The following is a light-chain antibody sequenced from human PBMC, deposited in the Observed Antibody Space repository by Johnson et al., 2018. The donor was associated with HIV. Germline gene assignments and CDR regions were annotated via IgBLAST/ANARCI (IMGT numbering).Light chain of an antibody. CDR3: STWSGSLN. Sequence: VLTQPPSVSAAPGQKVTISCSGGTSNIGNNYVSWYRRLPGTAPKLLIYENNKRPSGIPDRFSGAKSGTSATLAITGLQTGDEADYFCSTWSGSLNFGTGTRVTVL. CDR1: TSNIGNNY. J-gene: IGLJ1*01. V-gene: IGLV1-51*02. CDR2: ENN.